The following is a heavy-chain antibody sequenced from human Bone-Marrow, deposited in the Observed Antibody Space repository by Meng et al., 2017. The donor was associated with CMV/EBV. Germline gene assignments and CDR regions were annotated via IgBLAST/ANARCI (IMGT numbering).Heavy chain of an antibody. J-gene: IGHJ4*02. CDR3: ARGQYSLPYWYFDY. V-gene: IGHV3-30*04. CDR2: MSFDGNNK. D-gene: IGHD2-21*01. CDR1: GFTFSNYA. Sequence: GGSLRLSCAASGFTFSNYAMHWVRQAPGKGLEWVALMSFDGNNKYYADSVKGRFTISRDTSKNTLSLQMNSLRAEDTGVYYCARGQYSLPYWYFDYWGQGILVTVSS.